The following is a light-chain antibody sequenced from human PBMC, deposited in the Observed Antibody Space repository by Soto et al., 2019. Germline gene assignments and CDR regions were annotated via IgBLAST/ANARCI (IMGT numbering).Light chain of an antibody. J-gene: IGKJ4*01. V-gene: IGKV3-20*01. Sequence: IVMTHSPFIVYLSQWERANISRMASRSVGTFLAWYQQKPGQAPRLLIYGASSRATVIPDRFSGSGSGTDFTLTISRLEPEDFAVYYCQQYSNSPPLTSGGGTKVDI. CDR2: GAS. CDR3: QQYSNSPPLT. CDR1: RSVGTF.